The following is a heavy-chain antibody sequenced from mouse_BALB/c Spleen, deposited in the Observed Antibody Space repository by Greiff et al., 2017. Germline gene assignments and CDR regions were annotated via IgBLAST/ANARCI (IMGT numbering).Heavy chain of an antibody. D-gene: IGHD1-1*01. CDR2: ISSGGGST. CDR1: GFAFSSYD. Sequence: EVKLMESGGGLVKPGGSLKLSCAASGFAFSSYDMSWVRQTPEKRLEWVAYISSGGGSTYYPDTVKGRFTISRDNAKNTLYLQMSSLKSEDTAMYYCARHGYYGYWYFDDWGAGTTVTVSS. V-gene: IGHV5-12-1*01. CDR3: ARHGYYGYWYFDD. J-gene: IGHJ1*01.